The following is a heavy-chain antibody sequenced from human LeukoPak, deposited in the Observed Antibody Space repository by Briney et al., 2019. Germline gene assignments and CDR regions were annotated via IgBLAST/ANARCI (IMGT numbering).Heavy chain of an antibody. CDR1: GFTFGSYA. J-gene: IGHJ6*02. D-gene: IGHD4-11*01. CDR2: ISGSGGST. CDR3: AKTVSNYNYGMDV. V-gene: IGHV3-23*01. Sequence: PGGSLRLSCAASGFTFGSYAMSWVRQAPGKGLEWVSAISGSGGSTYYADSVKGRFTISRDNSKNTLYLQMNSLRAEDTAVYYCAKTVSNYNYGMDVWGQGTTVTVSS.